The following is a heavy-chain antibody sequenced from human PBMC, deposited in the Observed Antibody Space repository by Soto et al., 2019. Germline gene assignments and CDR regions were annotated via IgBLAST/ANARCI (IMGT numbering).Heavy chain of an antibody. V-gene: IGHV1-69*01. CDR3: AGGGSCYVWFIEF. J-gene: IGHJ4*02. CDR1: GGLFSSYA. D-gene: IGHD3-22*01. CDR2: IMPVCSTA. Sequence: QEQLVQSGAEVKKPGSSLKLSCTASGGLFSSYAISWVRQAPGQGLEWMGGIMPVCSTAYYAQKFQGRVTITADESTNTAYSELRRLRAEDTGRDDCAGGGSCYVWFIEFWGQGSLVTVSS.